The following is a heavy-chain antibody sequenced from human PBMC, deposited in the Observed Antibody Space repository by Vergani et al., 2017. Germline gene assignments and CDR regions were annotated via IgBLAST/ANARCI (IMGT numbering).Heavy chain of an antibody. D-gene: IGHD2-2*01. J-gene: IGHJ5*02. CDR1: GFTFSDYY. CDR3: AGFLSPTEPYCSSTSCYRGDWFDP. V-gene: IGHV3-11*06. Sequence: QVQLVESGGGLVKPGGSLRLSCAASGFTFSDYYMSWIRQAPGKGLEWVSYISSSSSYIYYADSVKGRFTISRDNAKKSLYLQMNSLRAEDTAVYYCAGFLSPTEPYCSSTSCYRGDWFDPWGQGTLVTVSS. CDR2: ISSSSSYI.